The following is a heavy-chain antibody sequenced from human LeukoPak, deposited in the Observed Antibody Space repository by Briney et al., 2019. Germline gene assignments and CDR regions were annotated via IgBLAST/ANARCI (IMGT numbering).Heavy chain of an antibody. CDR3: ASLSYDSRAN. CDR1: GGSISSGSYY. Sequence: PSETLSLTCTVSGGSISSGSYYWSWIRQPAGTGLEWIGRIYTSGSTNYNPSLKSRVTISVDTSKNQFSLKLSSVTAADTAVYYCASLSYDSRANWRQGTLVTVSS. CDR2: IYTSGST. V-gene: IGHV4-61*02. D-gene: IGHD3-22*01. J-gene: IGHJ4*02.